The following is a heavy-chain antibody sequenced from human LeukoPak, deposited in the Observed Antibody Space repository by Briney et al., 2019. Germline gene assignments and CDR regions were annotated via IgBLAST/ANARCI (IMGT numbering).Heavy chain of an antibody. CDR2: ISGSGGST. CDR3: AKVLRGLAYYGDYSD. V-gene: IGHV3-23*01. J-gene: IGHJ4*02. Sequence: GGSLRLSCAPSGFTFCSYAKTWVPPAPGKGLECGSSISGSGGSTYYADSVKGRFTISKSNSKNTVYLQMNSLRAEDTAVYYCAKVLRGLAYYGDYSDWGQGTLVTVSS. D-gene: IGHD4-17*01. CDR1: GFTFCSYA.